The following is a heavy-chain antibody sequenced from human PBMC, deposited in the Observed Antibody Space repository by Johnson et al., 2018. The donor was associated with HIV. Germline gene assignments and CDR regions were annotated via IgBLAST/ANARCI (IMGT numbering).Heavy chain of an antibody. V-gene: IGHV3-9*01. CDR1: GFTFDDYA. D-gene: IGHD6-19*01. Sequence: VQLVESGGGVVRPGGSLRLSCAAAGFTFDDYAMHWVRQAPGKGLEWVSGISWNSGSIGYADSVKGRFPISRDNSKNTLYLQMNSLRAAATAVYYCARARSSGWYGRVDAFDIWGQGTMVTVSS. CDR2: ISWNSGSI. J-gene: IGHJ3*02. CDR3: ARARSSGWYGRVDAFDI.